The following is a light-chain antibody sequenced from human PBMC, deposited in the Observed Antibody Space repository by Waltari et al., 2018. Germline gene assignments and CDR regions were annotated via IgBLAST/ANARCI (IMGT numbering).Light chain of an antibody. V-gene: IGKV3-20*01. J-gene: IGKJ1*01. CDR2: GAS. CDR3: QHYVRLPAT. CDR1: QSVSRA. Sequence: DIVLKQSPASLSSSPGEGGPLSCRASQSVSRALAWSQQKPGQAPRLLFVGASDRATGIPDRFRGSGSETDFRLTTSRLEPEDFAVYYCQHYVRLPATFGRGTKVEIK.